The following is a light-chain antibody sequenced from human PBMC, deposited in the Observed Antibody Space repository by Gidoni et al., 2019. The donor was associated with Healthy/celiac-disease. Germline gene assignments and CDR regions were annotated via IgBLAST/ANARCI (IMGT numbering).Light chain of an antibody. CDR3: CSYTSTRTLVI. CDR2: EVS. J-gene: IGLJ2*01. V-gene: IGLV2-14*03. Sequence: QSALTQPASVSGSPGQSITISCMGTSSDIVRYDYVSWYQQHPGKAPKLLIYEVSSRPSGVSNRFSGSKSGNTASLTISGLQAEDEADYHCCSYTSTRTLVIFGGGTKVTVL. CDR1: SSDIVRYDY.